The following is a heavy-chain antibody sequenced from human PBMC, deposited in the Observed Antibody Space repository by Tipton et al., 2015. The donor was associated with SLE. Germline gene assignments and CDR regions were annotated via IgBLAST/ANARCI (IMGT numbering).Heavy chain of an antibody. J-gene: IGHJ3*02. CDR1: GFTFSSYS. CDR2: ISSSSTI. CDR3: ARGGYSYGPRGPFDI. Sequence: SLRLSCAASGFTFSSYSMNWVRQAPGKGLEWVSYISSSSTIYYADSVKGRFTISVDTSKNQFSLKLSSVTAADTAVYYCARGGYSYGPRGPFDIWGQGTMVTVSS. D-gene: IGHD5-18*01. V-gene: IGHV3-48*01.